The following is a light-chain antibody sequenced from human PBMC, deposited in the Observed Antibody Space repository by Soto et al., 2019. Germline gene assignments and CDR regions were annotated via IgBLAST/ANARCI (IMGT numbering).Light chain of an antibody. J-gene: IGLJ2*01. V-gene: IGLV2-14*01. Sequence: QSALTQPASVSGSPGPSITISCTGTSSDVGGYNYVSWYQQHPGKAPKLRIYDVSNRPSGVSDRFSGSKSGNTASLTISGLQAEDEADYYCSSYTSSSTLVFGGGTQLTVL. CDR2: DVS. CDR1: SSDVGGYNY. CDR3: SSYTSSSTLV.